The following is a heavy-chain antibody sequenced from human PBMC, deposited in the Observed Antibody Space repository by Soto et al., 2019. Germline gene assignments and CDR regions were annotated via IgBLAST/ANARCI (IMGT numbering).Heavy chain of an antibody. D-gene: IGHD4-17*01. Sequence: PGGSLRLSWTAAGCTFSSFAMTWVRQAPGRGLEGVSGITASGGRTFYADSVKGRFTISRDNSRSTLYLQMNSLRAEDTAVYYCAKDTRYADYVRWFDSWGQGTLVTVSS. CDR2: ITASGGRT. CDR1: GCTFSSFA. V-gene: IGHV3-23*01. CDR3: AKDTRYADYVRWFDS. J-gene: IGHJ5*01.